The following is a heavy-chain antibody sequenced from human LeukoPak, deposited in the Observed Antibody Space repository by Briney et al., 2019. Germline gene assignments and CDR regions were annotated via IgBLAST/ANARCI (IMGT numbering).Heavy chain of an antibody. CDR2: IIPIFGTA. CDR3: ARGRYFDWSPYYYYYGMDV. V-gene: IGHV1-69*13. D-gene: IGHD3-9*01. CDR1: GGTFSSYA. Sequence: ASVKVSCKASGGTFSSYAISWVRQAPGQGLEWMGGIIPIFGTANYAQKFQGRVTITADESTSTADMELSSLRSEDTAVYYCARGRYFDWSPYYYYYGMDVWGKGTTVTVSS. J-gene: IGHJ6*04.